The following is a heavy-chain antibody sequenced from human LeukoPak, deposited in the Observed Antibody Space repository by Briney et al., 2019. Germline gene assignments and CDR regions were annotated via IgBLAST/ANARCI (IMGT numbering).Heavy chain of an antibody. CDR2: ISSSSSYI. CDR3: ARVQYYYYMDV. V-gene: IGHV3-21*01. CDR1: GFPFSSYS. J-gene: IGHJ6*03. Sequence: GGSLRLSCAASGFPFSSYSMNWVRQAPGKGLEWVSSISSSSSYIYYAVSVKGRFTISRDNAKNSLYLQMNSLRAEDTAVYYCARVQYYYYMDVWGKGTTVTVSS.